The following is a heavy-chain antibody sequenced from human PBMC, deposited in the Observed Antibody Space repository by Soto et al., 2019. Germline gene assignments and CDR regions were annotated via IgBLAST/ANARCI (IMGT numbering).Heavy chain of an antibody. D-gene: IGHD4-17*01. J-gene: IGHJ4*02. CDR2: INAHNGNT. CDR1: GSTFPSST. V-gene: IGHV1-18*01. CDR3: AIADYGDPDY. Sequence: QVQLVQSGAEVKKPGASVKVSCKASGSTFPSSTVSWVLQAPGQGLEWMGWINAHNGNTKYAQKFQGRLTMTTDTSTGTGYMELRSLRSDDTAIYFCAIADYGDPDYWGQGTLVTVSS.